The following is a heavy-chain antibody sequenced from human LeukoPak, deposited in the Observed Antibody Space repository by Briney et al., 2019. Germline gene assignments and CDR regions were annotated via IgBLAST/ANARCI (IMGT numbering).Heavy chain of an antibody. Sequence: GESLKISCKGSGYSFTSYWIGWVRQMPGKGLEWMGIIYPGDSDTRYSPSFQGQVTISADKSISTAYLQWSSLKASDTAMYYCARPNYDCWSGYYFPVYWGQGTLVTVSS. CDR3: ARPNYDCWSGYYFPVY. D-gene: IGHD3-3*01. CDR2: IYPGDSDT. J-gene: IGHJ4*02. V-gene: IGHV5-51*01. CDR1: GYSFTSYW.